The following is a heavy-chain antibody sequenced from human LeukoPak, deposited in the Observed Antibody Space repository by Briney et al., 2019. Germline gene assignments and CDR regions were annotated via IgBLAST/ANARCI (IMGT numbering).Heavy chain of an antibody. D-gene: IGHD2-15*01. CDR3: ASLPTRGGNPALDAFDI. CDR1: GYTFTSYY. Sequence: VSVKVSCKASGYTFTSYYMHWVRQAPGQGLEWMGIINPSGGSTSYAQKFQGRVTMTRDTSTSTVYMELSSLRSEDTAVYYCASLPTRGGNPALDAFDIWGQGTMVTVSS. V-gene: IGHV1-46*01. J-gene: IGHJ3*02. CDR2: INPSGGST.